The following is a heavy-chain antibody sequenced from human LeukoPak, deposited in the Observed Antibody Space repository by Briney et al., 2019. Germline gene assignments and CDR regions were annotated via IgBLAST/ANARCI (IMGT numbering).Heavy chain of an antibody. J-gene: IGHJ4*02. V-gene: IGHV4-4*07. CDR1: GGTISSYY. Sequence: NASETLSLTCTVSGGTISSYYWSWIRQPAGKGLEWIGRFYTSGSTNYNPSLKSRVTMSVDTSKNQFSLKLNSVTAADTAVYYCATTLTGSYSQSDYWGQGTLVTVSS. D-gene: IGHD1-26*01. CDR2: FYTSGST. CDR3: ATTLTGSYSQSDY.